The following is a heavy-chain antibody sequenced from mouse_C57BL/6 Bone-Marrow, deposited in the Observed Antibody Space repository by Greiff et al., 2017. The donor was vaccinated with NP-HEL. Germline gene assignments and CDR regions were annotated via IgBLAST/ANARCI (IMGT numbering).Heavy chain of an antibody. V-gene: IGHV1-63*01. CDR1: GYTFTNYW. Sequence: VQLQQSGAELVRPGTSVKMSCKASGYTFTNYWIGWAKQRPGHGLEWIGDIYPGGGYTNYNEKFKGKATLTADKSSSTAYMQISSLTSEDSAIYYCARIPIYYLSFDSWGQGTTLTVSS. D-gene: IGHD1-1*01. CDR2: IYPGGGYT. J-gene: IGHJ2*01. CDR3: ARIPIYYLSFDS.